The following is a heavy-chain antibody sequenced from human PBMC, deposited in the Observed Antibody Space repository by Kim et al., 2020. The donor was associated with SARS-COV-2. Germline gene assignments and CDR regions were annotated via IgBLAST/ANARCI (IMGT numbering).Heavy chain of an antibody. V-gene: IGHV4-30-4*01. J-gene: IGHJ4*02. CDR3: ARARIWFGAAY. CDR1: GGSISSAAYY. CDR2: ISYSGST. Sequence: SETLSLTCTVSGGSISSAAYYWTWIRQPPGKGLEWIGYISYSGSTYYNPSLKSRVTISADKSKNQFSLRLSLATAADTAEHYCARARIWFGAAYWGQVNL. D-gene: IGHD3-10*01.